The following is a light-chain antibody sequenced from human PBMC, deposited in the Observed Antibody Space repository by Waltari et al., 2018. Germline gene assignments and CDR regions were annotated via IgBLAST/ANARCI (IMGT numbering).Light chain of an antibody. Sequence: DIVMTQSPDSLAVSLGERAIINCKSSQSVLYSSNNKNHLAWYQQEPGQPPKLLIYWASTRELGVPDRFSGSGSGTDFTLTINSLQAEDVAVYYCQQYVVIPWTFGQGTKVEVK. CDR1: QSVLYSSNNKNH. J-gene: IGKJ1*01. V-gene: IGKV4-1*01. CDR3: QQYVVIPWT. CDR2: WAS.